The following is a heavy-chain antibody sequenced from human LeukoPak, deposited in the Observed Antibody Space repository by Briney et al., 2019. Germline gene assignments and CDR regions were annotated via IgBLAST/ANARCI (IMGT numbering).Heavy chain of an antibody. D-gene: IGHD4-23*01. V-gene: IGHV3-48*03. J-gene: IGHJ3*02. Sequence: PGGSLRLSCAASGFTFSTYEMHWVRQAPGKGLEWVSYISSSGSTIYYADSVKGRFTISRDNAKNSLYLQMNSLRAEDTAVYYCAREGYSHAFDIWGQGTMVTVSS. CDR1: GFTFSTYE. CDR2: ISSSGSTI. CDR3: AREGYSHAFDI.